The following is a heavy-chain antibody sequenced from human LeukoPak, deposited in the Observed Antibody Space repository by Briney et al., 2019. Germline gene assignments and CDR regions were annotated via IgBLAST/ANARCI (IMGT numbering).Heavy chain of an antibody. D-gene: IGHD3-10*01. J-gene: IGHJ4*02. CDR3: AKDSGGFGELGYFDY. CDR1: GFTFSSYG. CDR2: ISYDGSIK. V-gene: IGHV3-30*18. Sequence: GRSLRLSCAASGFTFSSYGMHWGRHAPGERQGWGAVISYDGSIKSYADSVKGRFTISTDNSTNTLYLQMNSLRAEDTAVYYCAKDSGGFGELGYFDYWGQGTLVIVSS.